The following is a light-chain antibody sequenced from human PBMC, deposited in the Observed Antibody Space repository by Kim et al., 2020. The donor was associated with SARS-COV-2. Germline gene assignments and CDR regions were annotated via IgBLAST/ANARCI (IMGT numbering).Light chain of an antibody. CDR3: QTWGTGTVV. CDR1: SWHSSYA. J-gene: IGLJ2*01. V-gene: IGLV4-69*01. CDR2: LNSDGSH. Sequence: ASVKLTVTLSSWHSSYAIARHQQQPAKGPRYLMKLNSDGSHSKGDGIPDRFSGSSSGAERYLTNSSLQSEDEADYYCQTWGTGTVVFGGGTQLTVL.